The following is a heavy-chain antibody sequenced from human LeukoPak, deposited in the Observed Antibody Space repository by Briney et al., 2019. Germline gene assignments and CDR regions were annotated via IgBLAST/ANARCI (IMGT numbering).Heavy chain of an antibody. Sequence: SVKVSCKASGGTFSSYAISWVRQAPGQGLEWMGGIIPIFGTANYAQKLQGRVTITADESTSTAYMELSSLRSEDTAVYYCARDGVATISSGIAVAEYNWFDPWGQGTLVTVSS. D-gene: IGHD6-19*01. CDR3: ARDGVATISSGIAVAEYNWFDP. CDR1: GGTFSSYA. V-gene: IGHV1-69*13. CDR2: IIPIFGTA. J-gene: IGHJ5*02.